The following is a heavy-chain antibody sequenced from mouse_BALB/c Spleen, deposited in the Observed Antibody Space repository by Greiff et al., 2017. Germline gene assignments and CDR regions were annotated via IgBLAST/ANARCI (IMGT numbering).Heavy chain of an antibody. CDR3: ARGNGNYVGFAY. V-gene: IGHV5-6-5*01. J-gene: IGHJ3*01. Sequence: EVMLVESGGGLVKPGGSLKLSCAASGFTFSSYAMSWVRQTPEKRLEWVASISSGGSTYYPDSVKGRFTISRDNARNILYLQMSSLRSEDTAMYYCARGNGNYVGFAYWGQGTLVTVSA. D-gene: IGHD2-1*01. CDR2: ISSGGST. CDR1: GFTFSSYA.